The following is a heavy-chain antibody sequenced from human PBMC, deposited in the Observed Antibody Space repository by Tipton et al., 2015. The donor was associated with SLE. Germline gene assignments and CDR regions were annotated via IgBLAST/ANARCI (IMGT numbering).Heavy chain of an antibody. J-gene: IGHJ4*02. V-gene: IGHV4-34*12. D-gene: IGHD1-1*01. Sequence: AGLVKPSQTLSLTCAVYGESFNGYFWTWIRQPPGKGLEWIGEIIHSGSTNCNVSLKSRVTISVDTSKNQFSLNLTSVTAADTAVYYCARAGFTSNWHVDYWGQGTLVTVSP. CDR2: IIHSGST. CDR1: GESFNGYF. CDR3: ARAGFTSNWHVDY.